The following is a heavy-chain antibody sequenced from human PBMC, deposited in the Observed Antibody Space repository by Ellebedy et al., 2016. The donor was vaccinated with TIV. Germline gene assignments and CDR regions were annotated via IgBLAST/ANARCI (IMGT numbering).Heavy chain of an antibody. CDR1: GFTFSSYA. Sequence: GGSLRLXXAASGFTFSSYAMTWVRQAPGKGLEWVSAISGSASNTYYADSVKGRCTISRDNSKNTLYLQMNSLRAEDTAVYYCASRPGIAVAGPGDYWGQGTLVTVS. CDR3: ASRPGIAVAGPGDY. J-gene: IGHJ4*02. CDR2: ISGSASNT. D-gene: IGHD6-19*01. V-gene: IGHV3-23*01.